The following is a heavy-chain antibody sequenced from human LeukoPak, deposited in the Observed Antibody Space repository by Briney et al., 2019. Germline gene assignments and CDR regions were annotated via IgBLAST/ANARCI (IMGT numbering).Heavy chain of an antibody. CDR2: IFYSGST. D-gene: IGHD6-6*01. J-gene: IGHJ5*02. CDR1: GGSISSYY. V-gene: IGHV4-59*01. Sequence: SSETLSLTCTVSGGSISSYYWSWIRQPPGKGLEWIGYIFYSGSTNYNPSVKSRVTLSVDTSKNQFSLKLTFLTAADTAIYYCARVVTDYSSSSSWFDPWGQGTLVTVSS. CDR3: ARVVTDYSSSSSWFDP.